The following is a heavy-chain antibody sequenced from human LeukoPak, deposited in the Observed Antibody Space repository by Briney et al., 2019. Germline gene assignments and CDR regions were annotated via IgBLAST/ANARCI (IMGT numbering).Heavy chain of an antibody. J-gene: IGHJ4*02. CDR2: VSYDGST. CDR3: ARTTTTFDD. D-gene: IGHD4-11*01. CDR1: GGSISSYY. Sequence: PSETLSLTCTVSGGSISSYYWSWVRQPPGKGLEWIGYVSYDGSTNYSPSLKSRVTISLYTSKNQYSLNLSSVTTADTAMYYCARTTTTFDDWGQGTLVTVSS. V-gene: IGHV4-59*01.